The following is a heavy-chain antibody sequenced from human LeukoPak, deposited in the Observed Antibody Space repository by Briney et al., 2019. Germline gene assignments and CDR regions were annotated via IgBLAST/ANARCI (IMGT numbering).Heavy chain of an antibody. J-gene: IGHJ6*02. CDR2: IYYSGSS. V-gene: IGHV4-59*08. Sequence: SETLSLTCTVSGGSISSFYWSWIRQPPGKGLEWIGYIYYSGSSNYNLSLKSRVTISVDTSKIQFSLKLSSVTAADTAVYYCARLEHNSLRGMDVWGQGTTVTVSS. CDR1: GGSISSFY. CDR3: ARLEHNSLRGMDV. D-gene: IGHD6-6*01.